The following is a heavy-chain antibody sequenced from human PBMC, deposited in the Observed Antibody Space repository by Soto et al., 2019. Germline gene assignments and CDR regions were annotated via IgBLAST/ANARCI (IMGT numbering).Heavy chain of an antibody. CDR2: ISYDGSKK. CDR3: VKDRVESGLGEVDY. V-gene: IGHV3-30*18. J-gene: IGHJ4*02. CDR1: GLTFSSYG. D-gene: IGHD3-16*01. Sequence: PGGSLRLSCAATGLTFSSYGMHWVRQAPGKGLEWVAVISYDGSKKYYADSVKGRFTISRDNSKSTLYLQMNSLRADDTAVYYCVKDRVESGLGEVDYWGQGTLVTVSS.